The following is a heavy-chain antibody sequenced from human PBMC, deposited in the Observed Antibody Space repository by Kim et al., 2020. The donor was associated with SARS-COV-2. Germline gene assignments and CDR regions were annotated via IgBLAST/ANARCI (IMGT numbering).Heavy chain of an antibody. Sequence: SETLSLTCAVYGGSFSGYYWSWIRQPPGKGLEWIGEINHSGSTNYNPSLKSRVTISVDTSKNQFSLKLSSVTAADTAVYYCARGRIRGYDSSGYYGYWG. CDR2: INHSGST. CDR1: GGSFSGYY. D-gene: IGHD3-22*01. V-gene: IGHV4-34*01. J-gene: IGHJ4*01. CDR3: ARGRIRGYDSSGYYGY.